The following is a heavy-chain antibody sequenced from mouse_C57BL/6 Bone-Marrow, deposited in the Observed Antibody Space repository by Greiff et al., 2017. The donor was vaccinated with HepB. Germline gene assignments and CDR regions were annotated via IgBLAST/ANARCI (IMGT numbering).Heavy chain of an antibody. CDR3: ARRGRPYWYFDV. J-gene: IGHJ1*03. D-gene: IGHD1-1*01. CDR2: INPNYGTT. V-gene: IGHV1-39*01. CDR1: GYSFTDYN. Sequence: VHVKQSGPELVKPGASVKISCKASGYSFTDYNMNWVKQSNGKSLEWIGVINPNYGTTSYNQKFKGKATLTVDQSSSTAYMQHNSLTSEDSAVYYCARRGRPYWYFDVWGTGTTVTVSS.